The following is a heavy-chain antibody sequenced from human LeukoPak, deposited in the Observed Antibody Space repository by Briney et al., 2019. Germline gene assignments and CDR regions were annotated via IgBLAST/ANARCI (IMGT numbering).Heavy chain of an antibody. V-gene: IGHV3-23*01. D-gene: IGHD3-16*01. CDR2: MSGIGGDT. CDR1: GFTFSSYA. Sequence: GGSLRLSCAASGFTFSSYAMSWVRQAPGKGLEWVSFMSGIGGDTYYADSVKGRFITSRDNSKNTLYLHMTSLRAEDTAVYYCAKDGGPGRGAFDIWGQGTVVILSS. J-gene: IGHJ3*02. CDR3: AKDGGPGRGAFDI.